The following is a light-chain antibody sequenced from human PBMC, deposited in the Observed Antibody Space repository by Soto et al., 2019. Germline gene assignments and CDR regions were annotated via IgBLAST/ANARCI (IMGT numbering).Light chain of an antibody. V-gene: IGLV2-23*02. CDR2: EVT. CDR1: SSDVGSYNL. CDR3: CSYAPTRNSYV. Sequence: QSVLTQPASVSGSPGQSITISCTGTSSDVGSYNLVSWYQHHPGTAPKLIIYEVTKRPSGVSNRFSASKSGNTASLTISGLQAEGDADYYCCSYAPTRNSYVFGSGTKVTVL. J-gene: IGLJ1*01.